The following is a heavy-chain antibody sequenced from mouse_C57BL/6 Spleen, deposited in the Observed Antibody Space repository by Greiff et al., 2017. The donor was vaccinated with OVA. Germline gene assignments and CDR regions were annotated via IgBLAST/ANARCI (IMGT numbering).Heavy chain of an antibody. CDR3: ARSDDGYYYAMDY. J-gene: IGHJ4*01. D-gene: IGHD2-3*01. CDR1: GYTFTSYW. V-gene: IGHV1-7*01. Sequence: QVQLKESGAELVKPGASVKLSCKASGYTFTSYWMHWVKQRPGQGLEWIGYINPSSGYTKYNQKFKDKATLTADKSSSTAYMQLSSLTYEDSAVYYCARSDDGYYYAMDYWGQGTSVTVSS. CDR2: INPSSGYT.